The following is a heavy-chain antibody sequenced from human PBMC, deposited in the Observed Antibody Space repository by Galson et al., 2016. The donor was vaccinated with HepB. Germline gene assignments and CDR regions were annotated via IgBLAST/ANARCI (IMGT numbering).Heavy chain of an antibody. CDR2: VSTDGSST. D-gene: IGHD1-26*01. CDR1: GVTFSSYS. V-gene: IGHV3-74*03. CDR3: ASTPFGRATGINWFDP. J-gene: IGHJ5*02. Sequence: SLRLSCAASGVTFSSYSMHWVRQAPRKGPVWVARVSTDGSSTAYADSVQGRFTISRDNAKNTLYLQMNSLRAEDTAVYYCASTPFGRATGINWFDPWGQGTLVIVSS.